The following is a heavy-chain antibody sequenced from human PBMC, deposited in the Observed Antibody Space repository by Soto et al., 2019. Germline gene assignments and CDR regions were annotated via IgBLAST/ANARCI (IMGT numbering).Heavy chain of an antibody. CDR3: ANLAYSYGERDSPFDY. Sequence: LXLTCTVSAGSVSSGIYYWSWIRQPPGKGLEWIGYIYYSGSTNYNPSLKSRVTISVDTSKNQFSLKLSSVTAADTAVYYCANLAYSYGERDSPFDYWGQGTLVTVSS. CDR1: AGSVSSGIYY. CDR2: IYYSGST. D-gene: IGHD5-18*01. J-gene: IGHJ4*02. V-gene: IGHV4-61*01.